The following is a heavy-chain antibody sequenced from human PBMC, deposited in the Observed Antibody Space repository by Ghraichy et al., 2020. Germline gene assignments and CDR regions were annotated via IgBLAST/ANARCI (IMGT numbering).Heavy chain of an antibody. Sequence: WLGWINPKSGGTNYAQKFQGRVTLTRDTSINTASMELSRLRSDDTAVYFCARLAALGLDYWGQGTLV. CDR2: INPKSGGT. J-gene: IGHJ4*02. CDR3: ARLAALGLDY. D-gene: IGHD6-19*01. V-gene: IGHV1-2*02.